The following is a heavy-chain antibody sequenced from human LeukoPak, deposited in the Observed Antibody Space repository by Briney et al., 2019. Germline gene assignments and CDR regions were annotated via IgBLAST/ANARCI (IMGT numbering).Heavy chain of an antibody. CDR2: INHSGST. Sequence: SETLSLXCAVYGGSFSGYYWSWSRQPPGKGLEWIGEINHSGSTNYNPSLKSRVTISVDTSKNQFSLKLSSVTAADTAVYYCARGYGVMITFGGVLDYWGQGTLVTVSS. J-gene: IGHJ4*02. CDR3: ARGYGVMITFGGVLDY. V-gene: IGHV4-34*01. CDR1: GGSFSGYY. D-gene: IGHD3-16*01.